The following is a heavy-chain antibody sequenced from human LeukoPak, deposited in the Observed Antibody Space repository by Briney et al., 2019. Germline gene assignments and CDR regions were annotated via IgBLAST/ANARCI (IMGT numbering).Heavy chain of an antibody. CDR3: ARQYCSSTSSSYYFDY. V-gene: IGHV4-30-4*01. D-gene: IGHD2-2*01. CDR1: GRSFSSGDYY. Sequence: SQTLSLTCTVSGRSFSSGDYYWSWIRQSPGKALEWIGYIHYSGSTYYNPSLESRVTMSVDTSKNQFSLKLSSVTAADTAVYYCARQYCSSTSSSYYFDYWGQGTLVTVSS. J-gene: IGHJ4*02. CDR2: IHYSGST.